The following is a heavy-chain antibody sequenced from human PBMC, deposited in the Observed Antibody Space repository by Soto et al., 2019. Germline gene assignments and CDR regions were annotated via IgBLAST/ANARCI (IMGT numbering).Heavy chain of an antibody. Sequence: SETLSLTCAVSGGSFSGFYWTWIRQPPGEGLEWVGEINHIGTTNFNPSLRSRLTISLDSSKKHFSLKLTSMTAADAAVYYCARADRTLVTSYGLDVWGQGTTVTVSS. CDR1: GGSFSGFY. CDR3: ARADRTLVTSYGLDV. V-gene: IGHV4-34*01. D-gene: IGHD2-21*02. J-gene: IGHJ6*02. CDR2: INHIGTT.